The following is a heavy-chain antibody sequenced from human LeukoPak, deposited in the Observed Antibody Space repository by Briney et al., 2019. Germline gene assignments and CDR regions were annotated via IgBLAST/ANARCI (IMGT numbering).Heavy chain of an antibody. CDR2: INHRGST. J-gene: IGHJ6*02. Sequence: GSLRLSCAASVYTLCIYWTSCIPDPPREGGEWVGEINHRGSTNYNPSLKSRVTISVDTSKTQYSLKLSSVTAADTAVYYCARDGFKSPVRDGYNSPYYYSYGMDVWGQGTTVTVSS. CDR1: VYTLCIYW. CDR3: ARDGFKSPVRDGYNSPYYYSYGMDV. V-gene: IGHV4-34*01. D-gene: IGHD5-12*01.